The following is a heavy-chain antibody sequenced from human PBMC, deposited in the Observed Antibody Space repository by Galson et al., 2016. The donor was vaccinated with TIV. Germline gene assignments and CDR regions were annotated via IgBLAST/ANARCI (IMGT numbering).Heavy chain of an antibody. CDR1: GGSIGSHY. Sequence: CTVSGGSIGSHYWSWIRQPPGKGPEWIAYISASGRSNYNSYLKSRVSISVDTSMSQIPLKVTSVTAADTAVYYCARDDTSIRGTNAFDLWGQGTMVTVSS. CDR2: ISASGRS. V-gene: IGHV4-4*09. D-gene: IGHD3-16*01. CDR3: ARDDTSIRGTNAFDL. J-gene: IGHJ3*01.